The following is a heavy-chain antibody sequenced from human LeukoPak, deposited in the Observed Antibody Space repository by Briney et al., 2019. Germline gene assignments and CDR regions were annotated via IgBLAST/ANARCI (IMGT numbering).Heavy chain of an antibody. V-gene: IGHV4-4*07. CDR3: ARDDGSSSWFNWFDP. CDR2: ICTSGST. D-gene: IGHD6-13*01. J-gene: IGHJ5*02. CDR1: GGSISSYY. Sequence: SETLSLTCTVSGGSISSYYWSWIRQPAGKGLEWIGRICTSGSTNYNPSLKSRVTMSVDTSKNQFSLKLSSVTAADTAVYYCARDDGSSSWFNWFDPWGQGTLVTVSS.